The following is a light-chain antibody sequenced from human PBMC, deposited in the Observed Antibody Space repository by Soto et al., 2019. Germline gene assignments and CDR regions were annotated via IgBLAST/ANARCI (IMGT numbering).Light chain of an antibody. Sequence: QSALTQPPSASGSPRQSVTISCTGTSSDVGGYNYVSWYQQHPGKAPKLMIYEVSKRPSGVPDRFSGSKSGNTASLTVSGLQAEDEADYYCSSFRVFGTGTKVTVL. CDR1: SSDVGGYNY. J-gene: IGLJ1*01. CDR3: SSFRV. V-gene: IGLV2-8*01. CDR2: EVS.